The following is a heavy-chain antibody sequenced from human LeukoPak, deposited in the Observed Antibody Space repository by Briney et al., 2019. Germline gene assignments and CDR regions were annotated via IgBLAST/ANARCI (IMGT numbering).Heavy chain of an antibody. CDR2: ISGYNGKT. D-gene: IGHD1-14*01. V-gene: IGHV1-18*01. CDR3: AKNFHPGNWDY. J-gene: IGHJ4*02. CDR1: GYTFSKYS. Sequence: ASVTVSCKASGYTFSKYSINWVRQAPAQGLEWMGWISGYNGKTNYAQKLQDRVTMTTDTSTSTAYMELRSLRSDDTVVYYCAKNFHPGNWDYWGQGTLVTVSS.